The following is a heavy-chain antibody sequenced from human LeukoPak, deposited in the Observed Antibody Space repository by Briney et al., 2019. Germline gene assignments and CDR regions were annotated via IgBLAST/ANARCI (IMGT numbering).Heavy chain of an antibody. CDR1: GFTFDDYG. CDR2: ITSSSTYT. D-gene: IGHD1-26*01. V-gene: IGHV3-21*01. CDR3: ARDPYSGNYGDTYYYYMDV. J-gene: IGHJ6*03. Sequence: GGSLRLSCAASGFTFDDYGMSWVRQAPGKGLEWVSSITSSSTYTFYADSVRGRFTISRDNAKNSLYLQMNSLTAEDTAVYYCARDPYSGNYGDTYYYYMDVWGKGTTVTVSS.